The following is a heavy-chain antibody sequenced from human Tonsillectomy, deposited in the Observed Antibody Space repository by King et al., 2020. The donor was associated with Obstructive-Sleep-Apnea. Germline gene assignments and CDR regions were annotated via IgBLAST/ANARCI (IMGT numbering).Heavy chain of an antibody. CDR3: ARDSSSSLYYYYYGMDV. V-gene: IGHV3-30*04. J-gene: IGHJ6*02. CDR1: GFTFSTFA. Sequence: VQLVESGGGVVQPGRSLRLSCAASGFTFSTFAMHWVRQAPGKGREWVAVISYDGSNKYYADYVKGRFTISRDNSKNTLYLQMNSLRAEDTAMYYCARDSSSSLYYYYYGMDVWGQGTTVTVSS. CDR2: ISYDGSNK. D-gene: IGHD2-2*01.